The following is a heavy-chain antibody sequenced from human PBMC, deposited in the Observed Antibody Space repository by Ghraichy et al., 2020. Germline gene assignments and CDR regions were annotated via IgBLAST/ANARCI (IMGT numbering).Heavy chain of an antibody. CDR3: ATKKLGWFGPILYYFDY. D-gene: IGHD3-10*01. CDR2: FDPEDGET. J-gene: IGHJ4*02. V-gene: IGHV1-24*01. Sequence: ASVKVSCKVSGYTLTELSMHWVRQAPGKGLEWMGGFDPEDGETIYAQKFQGRVTMTEDTSTDTAYMELSSLRSEDTAVYYCATKKLGWFGPILYYFDYWGQGTLVTVSS. CDR1: GYTLTELS.